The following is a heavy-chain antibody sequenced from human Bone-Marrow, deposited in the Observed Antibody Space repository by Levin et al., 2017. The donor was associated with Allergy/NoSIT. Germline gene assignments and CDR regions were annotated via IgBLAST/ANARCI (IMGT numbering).Heavy chain of an antibody. Sequence: HGESLKISCKGSGYIFSDYWINWVRQMPGKGLEWMGRIDPSDSYINHNPSFQGHVTISTDKSIGTAYVQWSSLKASDTAVYYCARQRRAVDIGHVDYWGQGTLVIVSS. V-gene: IGHV5-10-1*01. D-gene: IGHD5-12*01. J-gene: IGHJ4*02. CDR1: GYIFSDYW. CDR3: ARQRRAVDIGHVDY. CDR2: IDPSDSYI.